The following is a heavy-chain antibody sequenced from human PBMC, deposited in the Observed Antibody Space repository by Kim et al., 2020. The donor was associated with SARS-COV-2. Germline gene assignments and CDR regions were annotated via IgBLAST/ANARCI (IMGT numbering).Heavy chain of an antibody. J-gene: IGHJ4*02. CDR2: T. V-gene: IGHV4-39*07. CDR3: ARDERSIVFDY. Sequence: TYYTPSLKSRVTISVDTSKNQFSLKLSSVTAADTAVYYCARDERSIVFDYWGQGTLVTVSS. D-gene: IGHD3-16*02.